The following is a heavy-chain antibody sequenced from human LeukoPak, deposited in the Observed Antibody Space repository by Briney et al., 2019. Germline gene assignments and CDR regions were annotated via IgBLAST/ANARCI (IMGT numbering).Heavy chain of an antibody. J-gene: IGHJ5*02. CDR2: ISSSGSTI. CDR3: ARFSDYDFWSGYYYPNWFDP. D-gene: IGHD3-3*01. V-gene: IGHV3-11*04. Sequence: PGGSLRLSCAASGFTFSDYYMSWIRQAPGKGLEWVSYISSSGSTIYYADSVKGRFTISRDNAKDSLYLQMNSLRAEDTAVYYCARFSDYDFWSGYYYPNWFDPWGQGTLVTVSS. CDR1: GFTFSDYY.